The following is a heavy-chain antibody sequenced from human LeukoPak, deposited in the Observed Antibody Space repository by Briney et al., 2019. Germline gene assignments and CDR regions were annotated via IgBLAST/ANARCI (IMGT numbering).Heavy chain of an antibody. CDR1: GGSITSGHYY. Sequence: SQTLSLTCTVSGGSITSGHYYWSWLRQPAGKGIEYIGRIYIGGSTTYSPSFESRVTISGDTSKNQFSLNVTSVTAADTAVYFCASSDAFYSEYFYHWGQGTLVTVSS. V-gene: IGHV4-61*02. CDR2: IYIGGST. CDR3: ASSDAFYSEYFYH. J-gene: IGHJ1*01. D-gene: IGHD3-16*01.